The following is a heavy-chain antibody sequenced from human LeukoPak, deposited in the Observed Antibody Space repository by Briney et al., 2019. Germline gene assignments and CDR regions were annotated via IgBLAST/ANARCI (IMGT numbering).Heavy chain of an antibody. CDR1: GFTFTNYW. CDR3: VRDRGSGSSQTHEFFEH. J-gene: IGHJ1*01. D-gene: IGHD1-26*01. Sequence: GGSLRLSCGASGFTFTNYWMSWVRQAPGKGPEWVAMIREDGGDIYYVGSVKGRFTISRDNAKNSLFLQMNSLRAEDTAVYYCVRDRGSGSSQTHEFFEHWGQGTLVTVSS. V-gene: IGHV3-7*01. CDR2: IREDGGDI.